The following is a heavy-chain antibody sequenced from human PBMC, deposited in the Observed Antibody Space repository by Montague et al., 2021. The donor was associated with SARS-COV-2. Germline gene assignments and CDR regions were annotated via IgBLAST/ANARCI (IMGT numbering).Heavy chain of an antibody. V-gene: IGHV3-20*04. CDR2: VTRNGDST. CDR3: VRGFRNGPFDV. CDR1: GSTFDDYG. D-gene: IGHD1-14*01. J-gene: IGHJ4*02. Sequence: SLRLSCAASGSTFDDYGMSWVRQGPGKGLEWVSGVTRNGDSTDFADSVKGRFTISRDNAKNSLYLQMNSLRAEDTALYYCVRGFRNGPFDVWGQGTLSASPQ.